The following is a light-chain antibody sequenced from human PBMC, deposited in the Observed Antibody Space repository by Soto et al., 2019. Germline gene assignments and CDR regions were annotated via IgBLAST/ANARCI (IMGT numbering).Light chain of an antibody. J-gene: IGLJ2*01. CDR2: EVS. CDR1: SSDVGGYNY. Sequence: QSALTQPASVSGSPGHASTISCTGTSSDVGGYNYVSWYQQHPGKAPKLMIYEVSNRPSGVSNRFSGSKSGNTASLTISGLQAEDEADYYCSSYTSSSTPYVVFGGGTKLTVL. V-gene: IGLV2-14*01. CDR3: SSYTSSSTPYVV.